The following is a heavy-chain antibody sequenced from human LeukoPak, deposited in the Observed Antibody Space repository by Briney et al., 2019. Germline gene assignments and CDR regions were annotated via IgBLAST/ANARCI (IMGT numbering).Heavy chain of an antibody. J-gene: IGHJ4*02. CDR1: GGSISSGNYY. CDR2: VYTSGST. D-gene: IGHD5-12*01. Sequence: PSETLSLTCTVSGGSISSGNYYWSWIRQPAGKGLEWIGRVYTSGSTNYNPSLKSRVTISVDKSKNHFSLNLTSVTAADTAVYFCARDLYSGYGGYFDSWGQGTLVTVSS. CDR3: ARDLYSGYGGYFDS. V-gene: IGHV4-61*02.